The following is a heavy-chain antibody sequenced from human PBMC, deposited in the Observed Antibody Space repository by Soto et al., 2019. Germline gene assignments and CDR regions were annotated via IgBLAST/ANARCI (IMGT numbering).Heavy chain of an antibody. V-gene: IGHV4-31*03. D-gene: IGHD3-22*01. CDR1: GGSISSGAYY. J-gene: IGHJ5*02. CDR3: ARYYFDNSGYSNWFDP. Sequence: QEQLQESGPRLVKPSQTLSHTCTVSGGSISSGAYYWSWIRQHSEKGLEWSGYMHYNGIAYYNQSPTSRVTISVDTSKNQFSLKLSSVTAADTAVYYCARYYFDNSGYSNWFDPWGRGTLVTVSS. CDR2: MHYNGIA.